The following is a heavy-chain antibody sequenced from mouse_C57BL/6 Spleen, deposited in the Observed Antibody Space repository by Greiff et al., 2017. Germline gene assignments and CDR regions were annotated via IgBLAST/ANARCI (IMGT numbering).Heavy chain of an antibody. CDR2: IDPETGGT. V-gene: IGHV1-15*01. CDR3: IYYGGY. D-gene: IGHD2-1*01. CDR1: GYTFTDYE. J-gene: IGHJ3*01. Sequence: VQRVESGAELVRPGASVTLSCKASGYTFTDYEMHWVKQTPVHGLEWIGAIDPETGGTAYNQTFKGKAILTADKSSSTAYMELRSLTSEDSAVYYCIYYGGYWGQGTLVTVAA.